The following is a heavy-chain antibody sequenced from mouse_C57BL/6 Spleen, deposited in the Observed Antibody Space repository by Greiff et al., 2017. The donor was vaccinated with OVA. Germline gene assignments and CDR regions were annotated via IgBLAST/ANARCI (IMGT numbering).Heavy chain of an antibody. D-gene: IGHD2-4*01. J-gene: IGHJ4*01. V-gene: IGHV5-9-1*02. CDR2: ISSGGDYI. CDR3: TRASLYDYDEDYYAMDY. Sequence: EVMLVESGEGLVKPGGSLKLSCAASGFTFSSYAMSWVRQTPEKRLEWVAYISSGGDYIYYADTVKGRFTISRDNARNTLYLQMSSLKSEYTAMYYCTRASLYDYDEDYYAMDYWGQGTSVTVSS. CDR1: GFTFSSYA.